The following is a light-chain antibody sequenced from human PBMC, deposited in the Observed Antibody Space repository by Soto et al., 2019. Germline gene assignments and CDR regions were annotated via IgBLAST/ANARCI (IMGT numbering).Light chain of an antibody. V-gene: IGKV3-11*01. CDR2: DPS. J-gene: IGKJ3*01. CDR1: QSVTTY. Sequence: EVVLTQSPATLSLSPGERATLSCTASQSVTTYLAWYQQKPGQAPRLLIYDPSTRATGIPARFSGSGSGTDFTLTISSLEPEDFAVYYCQQRSNWPPGVTFGPGAKVDIK. CDR3: QQRSNWPPGVT.